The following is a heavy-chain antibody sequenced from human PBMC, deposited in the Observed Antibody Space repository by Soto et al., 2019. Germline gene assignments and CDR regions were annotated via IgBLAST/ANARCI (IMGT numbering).Heavy chain of an antibody. J-gene: IGHJ2*01. Sequence: QVQLVQSGAEVKKPGASVKVSCKASGYTFTSYDINWVRQAAGQGLEWIGWMNPNSGKAVYAQKFQGRVTMAGNTSISTVYMELSSLRSDDTAVYFCARGLVVVSATYWYFELWGRGTLVTVSS. V-gene: IGHV1-8*01. CDR2: MNPNSGKA. CDR1: GYTFTSYD. CDR3: ARGLVVVSATYWYFEL. D-gene: IGHD2-15*01.